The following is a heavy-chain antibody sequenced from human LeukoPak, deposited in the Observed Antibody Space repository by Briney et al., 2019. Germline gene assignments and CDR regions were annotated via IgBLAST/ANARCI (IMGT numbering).Heavy chain of an antibody. V-gene: IGHV1-2*02. D-gene: IGHD5-18*01. CDR3: SRGSGMSYGGIDY. CDR1: GYTFSGYY. CDR2: IHPKSGDT. J-gene: IGHJ4*02. Sequence: ASVKVSCKASGYTFSGYYLHWVRQAPGQGLEWMGWIHPKSGDTKYAPKFLGRVTLTRDTSATIVYMDLTWLTSDDTAVYYCSRGSGMSYGGIDYWGQGTLVTVSS.